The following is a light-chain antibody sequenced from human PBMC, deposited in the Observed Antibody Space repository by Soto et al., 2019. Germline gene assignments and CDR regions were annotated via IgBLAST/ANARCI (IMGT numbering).Light chain of an antibody. CDR1: QSVLSSSNNKNY. CDR2: WAS. CDR3: QQYYSIYT. J-gene: IGKJ2*01. Sequence: DIVMTQSPDSLAVSLGERATINCKSSQSVLSSSNNKNYLAWYQQKPGQPPKLLIYWASTRESGVPDQFSGSWSGTDFALTISSLQAEDVAFYYCQQYYSIYTFGQGTKLEIK. V-gene: IGKV4-1*01.